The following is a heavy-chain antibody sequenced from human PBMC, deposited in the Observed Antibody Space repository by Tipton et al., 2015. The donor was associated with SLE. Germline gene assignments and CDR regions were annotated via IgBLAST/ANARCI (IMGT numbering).Heavy chain of an antibody. V-gene: IGHV4-59*04. CDR3: ATYYTSIWTAYFES. Sequence: GLVKPSETLSLTCTVSGGSITNHYWNWIRQPPGKDMEYLGYIYYSGTTYYKPSVKSRVTISVDTSRNQFSLNLSSVTAADTAVYFCATYYTSIWTAYFESWGQGTLVTVSS. CDR1: GGSITNHY. J-gene: IGHJ4*02. CDR2: IYYSGTT. D-gene: IGHD3-3*01.